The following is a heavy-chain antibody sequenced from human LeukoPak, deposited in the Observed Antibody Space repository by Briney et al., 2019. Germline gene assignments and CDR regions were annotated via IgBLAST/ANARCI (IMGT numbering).Heavy chain of an antibody. CDR2: INAGNGNT. CDR3: ARSPAPPYCSGGNCPPPSDAFEI. CDR1: GYTFTSYA. V-gene: IGHV1-3*01. J-gene: IGHJ3*02. Sequence: ASVKVSCKASGYTFTSYAMHWVRQAPGQRLEWMGWINAGNGNTKYSQKFQGRVTITRDTSASTAYMELSSLRSEDTAVFYCARSPAPPYCSGGNCPPPSDAFEIWGQGTMVTVSS. D-gene: IGHD2-15*01.